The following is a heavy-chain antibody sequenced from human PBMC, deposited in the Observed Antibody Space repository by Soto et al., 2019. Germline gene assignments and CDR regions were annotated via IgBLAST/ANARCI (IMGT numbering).Heavy chain of an antibody. J-gene: IGHJ4*02. CDR3: TRDIRNFHI. CDR2: ITSSSTYI. Sequence: EVRLVESGGGLVKPGGSLRLSCTASGFTLSTYSMNWVRQAPGTGLEWVSSITSSSTYIYYSDSVQGRFTISRDNAKNTLYLQMDSLTVADTAVYFCTRDIRNFHIWGQGTLVAVSS. V-gene: IGHV3-21*02. CDR1: GFTLSTYS. D-gene: IGHD3-9*01.